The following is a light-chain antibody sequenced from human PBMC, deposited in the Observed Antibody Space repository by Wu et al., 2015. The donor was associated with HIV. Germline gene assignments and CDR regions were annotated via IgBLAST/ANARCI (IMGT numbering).Light chain of an antibody. CDR2: GAY. CDR1: QTVTSNY. J-gene: IGKJ2*03. CDR3: QQRNNWPLS. V-gene: IGKV3D-20*02. Sequence: EIVLTQSPGTLSLSQGERATLSCRASQTVTSNYLAWYQQKPGQSPRLLIYGAYNRATGIPDRFSGSGSGTEFTLTISRLESEDFAVYYCQQRNNWPLSFGQGTKLEIK.